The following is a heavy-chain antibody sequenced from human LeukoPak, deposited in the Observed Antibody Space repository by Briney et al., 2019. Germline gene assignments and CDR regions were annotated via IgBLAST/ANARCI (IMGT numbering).Heavy chain of an antibody. CDR1: GFTFSSYA. J-gene: IGHJ4*02. D-gene: IGHD5-12*01. CDR2: ISGSGGST. Sequence: GGSLRLSCAASGFTFSSYAMSWVRQAPGKGLEWVSAISGSGGSTYYADSVKGRFTISRDNSKNTLYLQMDSLRAEDTAVYYCAKASSNMVATLRYWGQGTLVTVSS. CDR3: AKASSNMVATLRY. V-gene: IGHV3-23*01.